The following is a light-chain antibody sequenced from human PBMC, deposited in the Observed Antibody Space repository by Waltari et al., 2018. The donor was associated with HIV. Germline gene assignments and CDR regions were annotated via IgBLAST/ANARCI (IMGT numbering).Light chain of an antibody. CDR2: EVT. CDR3: SSYAGSNNLI. CDR1: SSDVGGYDY. J-gene: IGLJ2*01. V-gene: IGLV2-8*01. Sequence: QSALTQPLSASGSPGQSVTISCTGTSSDVGGYDYAPWYQQHPGKAPKLMLYEVTKRPSGVPDRFSGSKSGNTASLTVSGLQTEDEADYYCSSYAGSNNLIFGGGTKLTVL.